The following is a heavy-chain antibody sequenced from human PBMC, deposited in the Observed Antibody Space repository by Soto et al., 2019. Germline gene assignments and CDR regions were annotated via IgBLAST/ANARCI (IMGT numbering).Heavy chain of an antibody. V-gene: IGHV3-9*01. Sequence: GGSLRLSCAASGFTFDDYAMHWVRQAPGKGLEWVSGISWNSGSIGYADSVKGRFTISRDNAKNSLYLQMNSLRAEDTALYYCAKDNFPYSKYYFDYWGQGTLVTVSS. CDR3: AKDNFPYSKYYFDY. D-gene: IGHD4-4*01. CDR2: ISWNSGSI. CDR1: GFTFDDYA. J-gene: IGHJ4*02.